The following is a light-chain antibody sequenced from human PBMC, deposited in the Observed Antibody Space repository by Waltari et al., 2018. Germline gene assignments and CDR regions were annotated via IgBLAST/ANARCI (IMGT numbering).Light chain of an antibody. CDR3: QQYNSAPWT. CDR1: QSISSW. CDR2: KAS. J-gene: IGKJ1*01. Sequence: DIQMTQSPSTLSASVGDRVTITCRASQSISSWLAWYQQKPGKAPKLLIYKASSLESGVPSRFSGSGSGTEFTLTISSLQPDDFATIYCQQYNSAPWTFGQGTKVEIK. V-gene: IGKV1-5*03.